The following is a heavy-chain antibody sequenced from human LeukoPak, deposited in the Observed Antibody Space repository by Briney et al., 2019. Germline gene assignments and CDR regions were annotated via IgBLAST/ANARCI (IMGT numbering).Heavy chain of an antibody. CDR1: GGSFSGYY. D-gene: IGHD5-24*01. V-gene: IGHV4-34*01. Sequence: LETLSLTCAVYGGSFSGYYWSWIRQPPGKGLEWIGEINHSGSTNYNPSLKSRVTISVDTSQNQFSLKLNSVTATDTAVYYCARRGEGYNHFDYWGQGTLVTVSS. CDR2: INHSGST. J-gene: IGHJ4*02. CDR3: ARRGEGYNHFDY.